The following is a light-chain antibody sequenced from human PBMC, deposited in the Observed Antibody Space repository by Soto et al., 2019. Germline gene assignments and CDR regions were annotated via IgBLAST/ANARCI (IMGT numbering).Light chain of an antibody. J-gene: IGLJ2*01. CDR2: EVS. CDR3: SSYSNIPPHVL. CDR1: SSDIGGYNY. Sequence: QSALTQPASVSGSPGQSITISCTGTSSDIGGYNYVSWYQQYPGKAPKLMIYEVSHRPSGVSDRFSGSKSGNTASLTISGLQTEDEAVYYCSSYSNIPPHVLFGGGTKLTVL. V-gene: IGLV2-14*01.